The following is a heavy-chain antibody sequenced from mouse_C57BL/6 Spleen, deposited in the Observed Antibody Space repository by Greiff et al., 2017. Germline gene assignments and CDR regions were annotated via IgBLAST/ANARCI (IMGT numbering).Heavy chain of an antibody. D-gene: IGHD2-14*01. J-gene: IGHJ3*01. V-gene: IGHV1-55*01. CDR2: IYPGSGST. CDR3: ASEGVRLGSWFAY. Sequence: QVQLKQPGTELVKPGASVKLSCKASGYTFTSYWMHWVKQRPGQGLEWIGDIYPGSGSTNYNEKFKSKAPLTVDTSYSTAYLQLSSLTSEDASVYYCASEGVRLGSWFAYWGQGTLVTVSA. CDR1: GYTFTSYW.